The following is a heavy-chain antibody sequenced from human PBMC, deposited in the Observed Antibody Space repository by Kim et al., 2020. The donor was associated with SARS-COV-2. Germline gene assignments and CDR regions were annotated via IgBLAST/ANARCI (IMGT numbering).Heavy chain of an antibody. CDR1: GGSISSYY. J-gene: IGHJ5*02. Sequence: SETLSLTCTVSGGSISSYYWSWIRQPPGKGLEWIAYIYYSGSTNYNPSLKSRVTISVDTSKNQFSLKLSSVTAADTAVYYCARAPGQWLAGGDYWFDPWGQGTLVTVSS. D-gene: IGHD6-19*01. CDR2: IYYSGST. CDR3: ARAPGQWLAGGDYWFDP. V-gene: IGHV4-59*12.